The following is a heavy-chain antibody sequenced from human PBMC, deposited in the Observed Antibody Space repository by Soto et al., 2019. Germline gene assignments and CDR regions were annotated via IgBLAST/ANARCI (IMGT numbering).Heavy chain of an antibody. D-gene: IGHD2-15*01. CDR2: IYYSGST. CDR3: ARYGSGECNRGSCYTPYFDY. Sequence: PSETLSLTCTVSGRSISSVNYYWSWIRQPPGKGLEWIGYIYYSGSTYYNPSLRSRVTISVDTSKNQFSLKLSSVTAADTAVYYCARYGSGECNRGSCYTPYFDYWGQGTLVT. CDR1: GRSISSVNYY. J-gene: IGHJ4*02. V-gene: IGHV4-30-4*01.